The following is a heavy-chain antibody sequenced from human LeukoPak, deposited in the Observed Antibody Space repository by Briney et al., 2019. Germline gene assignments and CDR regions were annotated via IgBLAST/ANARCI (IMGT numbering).Heavy chain of an antibody. Sequence: GGSLRLSCAASGFTFSTYGMHWVRQAPGKGLEWVAVIWYDGSIKYYADSVKGRFTISRDNSKNTLYLQMNSLRAEDTAVYYCARAVGPFDFWGPGTIVIVPS. V-gene: IGHV3-33*01. CDR3: ARAVGPFDF. CDR2: IWYDGSIK. J-gene: IGHJ3*01. CDR1: GFTFSTYG.